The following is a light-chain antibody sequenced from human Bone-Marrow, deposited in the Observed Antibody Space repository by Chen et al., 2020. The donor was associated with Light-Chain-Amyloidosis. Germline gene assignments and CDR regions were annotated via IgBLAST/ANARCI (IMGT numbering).Light chain of an antibody. CDR3: QVWDRSSDRPV. Sequence: SYVLTQPSSVSVAPGQTATIACGGNNIGSTSVHWYQQTPGQAPLLVVYDDSDRPSGIPARLSGTNYGNTATLTSSRVEAGDEADYYCQVWDRSSDRPVFGGGTKLTVL. V-gene: IGLV3-21*02. CDR2: DDS. J-gene: IGLJ3*02. CDR1: NIGSTS.